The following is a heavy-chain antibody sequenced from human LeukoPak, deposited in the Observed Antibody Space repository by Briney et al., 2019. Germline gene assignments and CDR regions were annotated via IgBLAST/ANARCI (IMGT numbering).Heavy chain of an antibody. V-gene: IGHV4-34*01. Sequence: PSETLSLTCVVHRGFFSGYYWSWVRQPPGKGLEWIGEINHSGSTNYSPSLNSRVTISIDTSKNQFSLTVNSVTAADTAVYYCARGPRGDDRHYYYGMDVWGQGTTVTVSS. D-gene: IGHD5-12*01. CDR1: RGFFSGYY. J-gene: IGHJ6*02. CDR3: ARGPRGDDRHYYYGMDV. CDR2: INHSGST.